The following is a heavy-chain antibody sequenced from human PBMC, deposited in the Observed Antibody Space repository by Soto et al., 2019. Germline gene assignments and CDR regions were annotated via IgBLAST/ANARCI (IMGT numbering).Heavy chain of an antibody. CDR1: GGYISSYY. V-gene: IGHV4-59*08. J-gene: IGHJ4*02. CDR2: VHYSGTT. D-gene: IGHD6-19*01. CDR3: ASLLPAVAGTNTRDYFDY. Sequence: SETLSLTSTVSGGYISSYYWSWIRQPPGKGLEWIGYVHYSGTTNYSPSLKSRVTMSVDTSKNQFSLKLSSVTAADTAVYYCASLLPAVAGTNTRDYFDYWGQGTLVTVSS.